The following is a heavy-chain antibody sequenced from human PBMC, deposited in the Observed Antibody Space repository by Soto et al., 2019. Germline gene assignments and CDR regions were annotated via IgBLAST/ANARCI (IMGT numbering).Heavy chain of an antibody. CDR1: GYTFTSYA. D-gene: IGHD6-6*01. Sequence: ASVKVSCKASGYTFTSYAMHWVRQAPGQRLEWMGWINGGNGNTKYSQKFQGRVTMTRNTSISTAYMELSSLRSEDTAVYYCAREKGSSGFDPWGQGTLVTVSS. CDR2: INGGNGNT. J-gene: IGHJ5*02. V-gene: IGHV1-3*01. CDR3: AREKGSSGFDP.